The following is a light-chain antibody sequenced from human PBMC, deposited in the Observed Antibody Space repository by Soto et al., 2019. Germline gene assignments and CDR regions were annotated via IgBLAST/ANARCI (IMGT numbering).Light chain of an antibody. J-gene: IGLJ1*01. Sequence: QLVLTQPASVSGSPGQSITISCTGTSSDIGGFYYVSWYQHHPGKDPKLMIYQVSNRPSGVSNRFSGSKSGNTASLTISGLQAEDEADYFCSSYSSSSTFYVFGAGTKVTVL. CDR2: QVS. CDR3: SSYSSSSTFYV. CDR1: SSDIGGFYY. V-gene: IGLV2-14*01.